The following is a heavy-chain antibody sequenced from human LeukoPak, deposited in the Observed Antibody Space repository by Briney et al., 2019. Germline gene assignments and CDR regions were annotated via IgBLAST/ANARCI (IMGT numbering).Heavy chain of an antibody. CDR2: IYHSGST. CDR3: ARHEDDILPGSGAYYFDY. J-gene: IGHJ4*02. CDR1: GGSISSGGYY. D-gene: IGHD3-9*01. V-gene: IGHV4-30-2*01. Sequence: PWETLSLTCTVSGGSISSGGYYWSCMRQPPGKGLEGIGYIYHSGSTYSNPSINSPATISVDRSKNQFSLKLSSVTAADTAMYYCARHEDDILPGSGAYYFDYWGQGTLVTVSS.